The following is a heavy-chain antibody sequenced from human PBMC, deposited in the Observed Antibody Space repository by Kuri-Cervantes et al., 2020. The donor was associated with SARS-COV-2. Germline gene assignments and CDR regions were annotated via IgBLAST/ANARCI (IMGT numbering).Heavy chain of an antibody. J-gene: IGHJ3*02. CDR2: IYPGDSDT. CDR1: GYSFTSYW. CDR3: ARSVDSSGSGLAFDI. V-gene: IGHV5-51*01. D-gene: IGHD3-22*01. Sequence: KVSCKGSGYSFTSYWIGWVRQMPGKGLEWMGIIYPGDSDTRYSPSFQGQVTISADKSISTAYLQWSSLKASDTAMYYCARSVDSSGSGLAFDIWGQGTMVTVSS.